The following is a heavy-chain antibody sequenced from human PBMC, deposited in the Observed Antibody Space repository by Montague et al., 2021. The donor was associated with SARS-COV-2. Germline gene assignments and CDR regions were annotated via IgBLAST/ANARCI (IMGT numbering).Heavy chain of an antibody. V-gene: IGHV4-59*08. Sequence: SETLSLTCTVSGVSVTDYYWSWIRQPPGKGLEWVGDVLYNKGTNFNPSLKSRVAISVDTSKNQFSLRLTSVTAADTAFSSCVRHPHYDGLNGPPDFWDPGTLVTVS. CDR3: VRHPHYDGLNGPPDF. D-gene: IGHD3-9*01. CDR1: GVSVTDYY. J-gene: IGHJ4*02. CDR2: VLYNKGT.